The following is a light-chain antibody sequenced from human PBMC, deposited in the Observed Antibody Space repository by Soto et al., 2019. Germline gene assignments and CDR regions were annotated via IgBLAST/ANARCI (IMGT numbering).Light chain of an antibody. CDR1: SSNIGGNT. Sequence: QSVLTQPPSASGTPGQRVTISCSGSSSNIGGNTVNWYQQFPATAPKLLIYRTHQRPSGVPDRFSGSKSGTSASLAISGLQSEDEADYFCAAWDDRLDGYVFGTGTKVTVL. J-gene: IGLJ1*01. V-gene: IGLV1-44*01. CDR3: AAWDDRLDGYV. CDR2: RTH.